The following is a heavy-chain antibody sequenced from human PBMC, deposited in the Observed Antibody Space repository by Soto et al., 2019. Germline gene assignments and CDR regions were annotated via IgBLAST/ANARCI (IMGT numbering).Heavy chain of an antibody. CDR2: ISSNGGST. CDR3: VKDHGYSGYPWSAAY. Sequence: GGSLRLSCSASGFTFSSYAMHWVRQAPGKGLEYVSAISSNGGSTYYADSVRGRFTTSRDNSKNTLYLQMSSLRAEDTAVYYCVKDHGYSGYPWSAAYWGQGTLVTVPQ. CDR1: GFTFSSYA. J-gene: IGHJ4*02. D-gene: IGHD5-12*01. V-gene: IGHV3-64D*06.